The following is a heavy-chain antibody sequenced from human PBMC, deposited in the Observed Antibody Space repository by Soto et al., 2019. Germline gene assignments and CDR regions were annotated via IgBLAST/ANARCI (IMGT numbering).Heavy chain of an antibody. CDR1: GFTFSNYA. Sequence: EVQLLESGGGLVQPGGSLRLSCAASGFTFSNYAITWVRQAPGKGLDWISSVSTDGGNTYYADSVKGRITISRDNSKNTLYLQFNSLRFDDTGTSSCENWSQPLSHWCQGALGTVAS. CDR3: ENWSQPLSH. D-gene: IGHD2-2*01. V-gene: IGHV3-23*01. CDR2: VSTDGGNT. J-gene: IGHJ4*02.